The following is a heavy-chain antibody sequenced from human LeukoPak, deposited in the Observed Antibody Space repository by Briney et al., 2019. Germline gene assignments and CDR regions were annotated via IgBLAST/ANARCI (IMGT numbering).Heavy chain of an antibody. D-gene: IGHD1-26*01. CDR3: AKVGSRVGATDY. J-gene: IGHJ4*02. Sequence: GGSLRLSCAASGFTFRTYAMSWVRQAPGKGLAWVSVISGSGSSTHYAGSVKGRFTSSRGNSKNTLYLQMNSLRAEDTAVYYCAKVGSRVGATDYWGQGTLVTVSS. V-gene: IGHV3-23*01. CDR2: ISGSGSST. CDR1: GFTFRTYA.